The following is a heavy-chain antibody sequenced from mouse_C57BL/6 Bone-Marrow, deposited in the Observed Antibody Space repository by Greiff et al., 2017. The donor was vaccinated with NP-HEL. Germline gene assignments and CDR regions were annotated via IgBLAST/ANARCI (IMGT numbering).Heavy chain of an antibody. Sequence: EVKLVESGGGLVKPGGSPKLSCAASGFTFSSYAMSWVRQTPEKRLEWVATISDGGSYTYYPDNVKGRFTISRDNAKNNLYLQMSHLKSEDTAMYYCARDVLYDYWGQGTTLTVSS. V-gene: IGHV5-4*01. CDR1: GFTFSSYA. D-gene: IGHD2-1*01. CDR3: ARDVLYDY. CDR2: ISDGGSYT. J-gene: IGHJ2*01.